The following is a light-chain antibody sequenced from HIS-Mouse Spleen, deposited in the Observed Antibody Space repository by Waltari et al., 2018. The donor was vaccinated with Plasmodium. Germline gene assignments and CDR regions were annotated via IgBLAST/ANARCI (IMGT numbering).Light chain of an antibody. CDR2: VAS. CDR3: QQYNNWSFT. CDR1: QRVSSN. J-gene: IGKJ3*01. Sequence: EIVMTQSPATLSVSPGERATLPCRASQRVSSNLAWYQQKPGQAPRLLIYVASTRATGIPARFSGSGSGTEFTLTISSLQSEDFAVYYCQQYNNWSFTFGPGTKVDIK. V-gene: IGKV3-15*01.